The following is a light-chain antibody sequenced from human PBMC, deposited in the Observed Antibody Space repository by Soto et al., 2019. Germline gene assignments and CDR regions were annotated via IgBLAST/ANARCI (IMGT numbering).Light chain of an antibody. CDR1: QSVYSY. J-gene: IGKJ4*01. Sequence: EVVLTQSPATLSLSPGERATLSCRASQSVYSYLAGYQQKPGQPPRLLISDVSNRATGIPARFSGSGYGTDFTLTISSLEPEDFAVYYCQHRNDWPFTFGGGTKVEIK. V-gene: IGKV3-11*01. CDR3: QHRNDWPFT. CDR2: DVS.